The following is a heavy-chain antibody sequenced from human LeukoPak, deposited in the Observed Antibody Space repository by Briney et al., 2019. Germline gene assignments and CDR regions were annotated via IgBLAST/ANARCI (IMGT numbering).Heavy chain of an antibody. J-gene: IGHJ4*02. Sequence: GGSLRLSCAASGFTFSSYWMSWVRQAPGKGLEWVANIKQDGSNKYYADSVKGRFTISRDNSKNTLYLQMNSLRAEDTAVYYCARATAAVLGNPFDYWGQGTLVTVSS. CDR3: ARATAAVLGNPFDY. CDR2: IKQDGSNK. D-gene: IGHD6-13*01. CDR1: GFTFSSYW. V-gene: IGHV3-7*01.